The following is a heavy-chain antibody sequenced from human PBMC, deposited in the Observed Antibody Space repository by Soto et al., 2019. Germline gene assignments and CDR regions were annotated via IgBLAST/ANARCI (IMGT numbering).Heavy chain of an antibody. CDR1: GFTFSDHY. Sequence: EVPLVESGGGLVQPGGSLRLSCAASGFTFSDHYMEWVRQAPGKGLEWVGRIRNKAKSYTTEYAASVKGRFTISRDDSKNSLYLPMNSLKTEDTAVYYCVRANHYFDYWGQGTLVTVSS. CDR2: IRNKAKSYTT. CDR3: VRANHYFDY. J-gene: IGHJ4*02. V-gene: IGHV3-72*01.